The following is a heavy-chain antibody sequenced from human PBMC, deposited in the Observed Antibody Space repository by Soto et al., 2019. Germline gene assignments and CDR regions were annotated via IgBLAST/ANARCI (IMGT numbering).Heavy chain of an antibody. J-gene: IGHJ6*02. Sequence: QVQLVQSGAEVKKPGSSVKVSCKASGGTFSSNAISWVRQAPGQGLEWMGGIIPIFGTANYAQKFQGRVTITADESTSTAYMELSSLRSEDTAVYYCARVYCTNGVCYNYYYYGMDVWGQGTTVTVSS. CDR1: GGTFSSNA. V-gene: IGHV1-69*01. CDR3: ARVYCTNGVCYNYYYYGMDV. D-gene: IGHD2-8*01. CDR2: IIPIFGTA.